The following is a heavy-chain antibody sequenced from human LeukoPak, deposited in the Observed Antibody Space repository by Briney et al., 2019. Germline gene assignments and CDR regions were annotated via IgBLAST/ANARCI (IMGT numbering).Heavy chain of an antibody. V-gene: IGHV7-4-1*02. Sequence: ASVKVPCNASGYTFTSYAMNWVRQAPGQGLEWMGWINTNTGNPTYAQGFTGRFVFSLDTSVSTAYLQISSLKAEDTAVYYCARDITAAAERGYGMDVWGQGTTVTVSS. CDR2: INTNTGNP. J-gene: IGHJ6*02. D-gene: IGHD6-13*01. CDR1: GYTFTSYA. CDR3: ARDITAAAERGYGMDV.